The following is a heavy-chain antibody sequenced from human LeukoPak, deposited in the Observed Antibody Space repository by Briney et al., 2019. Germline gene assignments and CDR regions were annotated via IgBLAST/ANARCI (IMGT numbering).Heavy chain of an antibody. CDR1: GYSISSGYY. Sequence: SETLSLTCTVSGYSISSGYYWGWIRQPPGKGLEWIGSIYHSGSTYYNPSLKSRVTISVDTSKNQFSLKLSSVTAADTAVYYCARHPRLGWFDPWGQGTLVTVSS. D-gene: IGHD5-12*01. J-gene: IGHJ5*02. V-gene: IGHV4-38-2*02. CDR2: IYHSGST. CDR3: ARHPRLGWFDP.